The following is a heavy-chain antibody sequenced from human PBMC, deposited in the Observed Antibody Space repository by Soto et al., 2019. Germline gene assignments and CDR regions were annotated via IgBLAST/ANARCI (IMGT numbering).Heavy chain of an antibody. CDR2: INHSGST. D-gene: IGHD5-18*01. Sequence: SETLSLTCAVSGGSFSGYYWSCIRHPPGKGLEWIGEINHSGSTNYNPSLKSRVTISVDTSKNQFSLKLSSVTAADTAVYYCARPRDTAMVYYFDYWGQGTLVTVSS. CDR1: GGSFSGYY. V-gene: IGHV4-34*01. J-gene: IGHJ4*02. CDR3: ARPRDTAMVYYFDY.